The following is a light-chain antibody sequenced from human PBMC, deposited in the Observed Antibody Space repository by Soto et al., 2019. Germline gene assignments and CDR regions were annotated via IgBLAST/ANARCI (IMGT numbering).Light chain of an antibody. J-gene: IGKJ3*01. CDR1: QSVNTN. CDR2: GAS. V-gene: IGKV3-15*01. CDR3: QQLNIFPPLFT. Sequence: EIEMTQSPATLSVSPGERATLSCRASQSVNTNLAWYQQKPGQAPRLLIYGASTRAPGIPARFSGSGSGTEFTLTVSSLQSEDFATYFCQQLNIFPPLFTFGPGTKVDIK.